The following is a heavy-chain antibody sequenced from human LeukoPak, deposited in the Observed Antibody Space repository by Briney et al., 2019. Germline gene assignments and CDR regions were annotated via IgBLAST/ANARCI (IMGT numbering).Heavy chain of an antibody. J-gene: IGHJ4*02. CDR3: ARDRPTDYYSDSSGFDY. D-gene: IGHD3-22*01. V-gene: IGHV3-66*01. CDR1: GFTVSSND. Sequence: GGSLRLSCAASGFTVSSNDMSWVRRAPGKGLEWVSVIYRGGTTYYADSVKGRFTISRDNSKNTLYLQMNSLRAEDTAVYYCARDRPTDYYSDSSGFDYWGQGTLVTVSS. CDR2: IYRGGTT.